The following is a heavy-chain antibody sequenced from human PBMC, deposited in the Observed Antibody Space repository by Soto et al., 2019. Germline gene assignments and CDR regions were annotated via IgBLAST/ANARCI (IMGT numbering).Heavy chain of an antibody. CDR2: INHSGST. D-gene: IGHD6-6*01. J-gene: IGHJ6*03. CDR1: GGSISSYY. CDR3: ARNGIAARPGVISSYMDV. V-gene: IGHV4-34*01. Sequence: SETLSLTCTVSGGSISSYYWSWIRQPPGKGLEWIGEINHSGSTNYNPSLKSRVTISVDTSKNQFSLKLSSVTAADTAVYYCARNGIAARPGVISSYMDVWGKGTTVTVSS.